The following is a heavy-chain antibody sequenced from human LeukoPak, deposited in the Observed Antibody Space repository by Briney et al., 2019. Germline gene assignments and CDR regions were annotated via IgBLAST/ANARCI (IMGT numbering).Heavy chain of an antibody. CDR2: IYHSGST. D-gene: IGHD2/OR15-2a*01. CDR1: AYSINSGYY. Sequence: PSETLSLTCGVSAYSINSGYYWGWIRQPPGKGLEWIGSIYHSGSTYYNPSLKSRVTISVDTSKNQFSLKLMSVTAADTALSYCARWDAGECCHDSFDIWGQGTRVTVSS. J-gene: IGHJ3*02. CDR3: ARWDAGECCHDSFDI. V-gene: IGHV4-38-2*01.